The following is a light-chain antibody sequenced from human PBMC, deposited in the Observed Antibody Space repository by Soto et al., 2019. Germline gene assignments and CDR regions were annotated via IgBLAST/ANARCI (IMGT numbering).Light chain of an antibody. Sequence: EIVMTQSPATLSVSPGEGATLSCRASQSVSSDLAWYQQKPGQAPRLLIYGASTRASGFYASFSGSGSGTEFTPTISSLQADDLAVYCWQQFKSWPWTFGQGTKLEIK. V-gene: IGKV3-15*01. J-gene: IGKJ1*01. CDR2: GAS. CDR3: QQFKSWPWT. CDR1: QSVSSD.